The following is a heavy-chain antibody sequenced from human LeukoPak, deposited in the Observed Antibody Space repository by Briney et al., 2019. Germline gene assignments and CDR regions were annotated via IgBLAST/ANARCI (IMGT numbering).Heavy chain of an antibody. D-gene: IGHD2/OR15-2a*01. CDR2: ISSSSDNI. CDR3: ARGKTSQNIVTRKTYNWFDP. Sequence: GGSLRLSCAASGFTFSSYEMNWVRQAPGKGLEWVSSISSSSDNIYYADSVKGRFTISRDNAKNSLYLQMKSLRAEDTAVYYCARGKTSQNIVTRKTYNWFDPWGQGTLVTVSS. CDR1: GFTFSSYE. J-gene: IGHJ5*02. V-gene: IGHV3-21*01.